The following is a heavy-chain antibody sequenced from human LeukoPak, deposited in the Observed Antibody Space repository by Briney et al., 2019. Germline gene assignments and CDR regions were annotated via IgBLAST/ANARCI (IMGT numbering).Heavy chain of an antibody. D-gene: IGHD2-2*01. J-gene: IGHJ4*02. CDR1: GFTFSSYW. Sequence: GGSLRLSCAASGFTFSSYWMSWVRQAPGKGLEWVANIKQDGSEKYYVDSVKGRFTISRDNAKNSLYLQMNSLRAEDTAVYYCARDRYCSSTSCYHFDYWGQGTLVTVSS. V-gene: IGHV3-7*01. CDR2: IKQDGSEK. CDR3: ARDRYCSSTSCYHFDY.